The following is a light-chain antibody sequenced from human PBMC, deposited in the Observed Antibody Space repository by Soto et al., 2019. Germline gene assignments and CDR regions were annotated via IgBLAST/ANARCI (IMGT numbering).Light chain of an antibody. CDR2: DTS. Sequence: EIVLTQSPGTLSLSPGEGATLSCRASQSINSFLAWYQQRRGQAPRLLIYDTSTRATGVPDRFSGSGSGTDFTLTISRLEPEDFAVYFCQQYVSSPATFGQGTKVDIK. J-gene: IGKJ1*01. CDR3: QQYVSSPAT. V-gene: IGKV3-20*01. CDR1: QSINSF.